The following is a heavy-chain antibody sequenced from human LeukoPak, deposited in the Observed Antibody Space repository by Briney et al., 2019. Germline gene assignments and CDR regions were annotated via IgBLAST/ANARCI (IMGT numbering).Heavy chain of an antibody. D-gene: IGHD4-11*01. CDR1: GYTFTNYG. CDR2: ISTYNGDT. CDR3: ARFLRAGTTVATGRNYFDY. V-gene: IGHV1-18*01. Sequence: ASVKVSCKTSGYTFTNYGISWVRQAPGQVLEWMGWISTYNGDTNYAQRLQGRVTMTTDTCTISAYMELRSLRSDDTAVYFCARFLRAGTTVATGRNYFDYWGQGTLVTVSS. J-gene: IGHJ4*02.